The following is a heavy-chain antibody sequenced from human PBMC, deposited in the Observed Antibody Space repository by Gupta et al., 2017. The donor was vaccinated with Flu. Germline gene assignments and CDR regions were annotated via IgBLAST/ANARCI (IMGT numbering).Heavy chain of an antibody. CDR3: AKEISGVVITGNFDY. J-gene: IGHJ4*02. CDR2: ISGSGGST. V-gene: IGHV3-23*01. D-gene: IGHD3-22*01. Sequence: APGKGLEWVSAISGSGGSTYYADSVKGRFTISRDNSKNTLYLQMNSLRAEDTAVYYCAKEISGVVITGNFDYWGQGTLVTVSS.